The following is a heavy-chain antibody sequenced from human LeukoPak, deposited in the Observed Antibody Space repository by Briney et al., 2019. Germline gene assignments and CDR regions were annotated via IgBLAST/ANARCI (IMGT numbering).Heavy chain of an antibody. J-gene: IGHJ3*02. Sequence: PSETLSLTCAVYGGSFSGYYWSWIRQPPGKGLEWIGEINHSGSTNYNPSLKSRVTISVDTSKNQFSLKLSSVTAADTAVYYCARFGTPYIVVVPAANGDAFDIWGQGTMVTVSS. D-gene: IGHD2-2*01. V-gene: IGHV4-34*01. CDR3: ARFGTPYIVVVPAANGDAFDI. CDR1: GGSFSGYY. CDR2: INHSGST.